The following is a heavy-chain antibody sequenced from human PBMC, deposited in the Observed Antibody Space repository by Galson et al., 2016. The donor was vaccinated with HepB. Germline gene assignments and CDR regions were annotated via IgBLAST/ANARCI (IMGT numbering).Heavy chain of an antibody. V-gene: IGHV3-30*03. Sequence: SLRLSCAASGFTFSNYGMHWVRQAPGKGLEWVAVISNDGNDKYYADSVKGRFTISRDNSKNTLYLQMNSLRTEDTAVYYCARDKSSGNYYFDYWGQGTLVTVSS. CDR3: ARDKSSGNYYFDY. CDR2: ISNDGNDK. J-gene: IGHJ4*02. D-gene: IGHD1-26*01. CDR1: GFTFSNYG.